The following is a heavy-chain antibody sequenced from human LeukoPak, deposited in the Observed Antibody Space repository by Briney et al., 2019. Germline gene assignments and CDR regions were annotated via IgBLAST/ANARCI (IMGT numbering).Heavy chain of an antibody. D-gene: IGHD6-19*01. Sequence: SVNVSRQASGGTLSNYAIHWVRQPPGQGLAWLEGIIPIFGTANYAQKFQGRVTITADESTSTAYMELSSPRSEDTAVYYCARDLGVAGSSWGQGTLVTVSS. J-gene: IGHJ4*02. CDR1: GGTLSNYA. CDR3: ARDLGVAGSS. V-gene: IGHV1-69*13. CDR2: IIPIFGTA.